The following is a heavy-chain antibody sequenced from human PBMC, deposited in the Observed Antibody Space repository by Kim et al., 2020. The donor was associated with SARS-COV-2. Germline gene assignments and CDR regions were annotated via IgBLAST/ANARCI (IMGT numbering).Heavy chain of an antibody. CDR2: INIDGTT. V-gene: IGHV3-74*01. J-gene: IGHJ3*02. CDR1: GFTFSSYW. Sequence: GGSLRLSCAASGFTFSSYWMHWVRQAPGKGLVWVSRINIDGTTNYADSVQGRFTISRDNAKSTLYLQMNSLSVEDTAVYYCARDERITIISPGAFNMWGQGTMVTVSS. CDR3: ARDERITIISPGAFNM. D-gene: IGHD1-20*01.